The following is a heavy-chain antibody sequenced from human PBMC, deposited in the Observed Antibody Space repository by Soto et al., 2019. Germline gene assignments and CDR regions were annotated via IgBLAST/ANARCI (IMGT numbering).Heavy chain of an antibody. J-gene: IGHJ4*02. CDR3: ARGSCKSGGTCYSTFDY. D-gene: IGHD2-15*01. Sequence: GGSLRLSCAASGFTFSNYTMTWVRQAPGRGLEWVSGISYSGGITYYADSVKGRFTISRDNSKNTLYLQVNSLIAGDTAVYYCARGSCKSGGTCYSTFDYWGQGTLVTVSS. CDR2: ISYSGGIT. V-gene: IGHV3-23*01. CDR1: GFTFSNYT.